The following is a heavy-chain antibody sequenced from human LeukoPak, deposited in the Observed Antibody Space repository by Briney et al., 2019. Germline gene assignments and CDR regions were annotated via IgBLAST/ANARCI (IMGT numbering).Heavy chain of an antibody. CDR1: GGSISSSSHY. Sequence: SETLSLTCTVSGGSISSSSHYWGWIRQPPGKGLEWIGSIYYSGSTYYNPSLKSRVTISVDTSKNQFSLKLSSVTAADTAVYYCARELAEIAAAIRGYYYYYMDVWGKGTTVTVSS. CDR2: IYYSGST. CDR3: ARELAEIAAAIRGYYYYYMDV. D-gene: IGHD6-13*01. V-gene: IGHV4-39*01. J-gene: IGHJ6*03.